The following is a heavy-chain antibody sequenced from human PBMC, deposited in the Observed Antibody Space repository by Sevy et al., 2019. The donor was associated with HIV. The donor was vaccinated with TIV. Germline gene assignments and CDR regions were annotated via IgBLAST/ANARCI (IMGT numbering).Heavy chain of an antibody. Sequence: QSQTLSLTCAISGDSVSSNSAAWNWIRQSPSRGLEWLGRTYYRSKWYNNYTLSVRSRITINPDTSKNQFSLQLNSVTPEDTAVYFCVRDTAYLFDYWGQGTLVTVSS. V-gene: IGHV6-1*01. CDR3: VRDTAYLFDY. J-gene: IGHJ4*02. CDR2: TYYRSKWYN. D-gene: IGHD5-18*01. CDR1: GDSVSSNSAA.